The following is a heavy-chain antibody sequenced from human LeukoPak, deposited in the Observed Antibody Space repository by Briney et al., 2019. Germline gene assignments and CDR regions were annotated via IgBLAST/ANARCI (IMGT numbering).Heavy chain of an antibody. CDR2: IGSSDSTT. D-gene: IGHD6-25*01. CDR3: ARDGTSNYSSGWVYMDV. Sequence: GGSLRLSCVASGSTFSSYEMNWVRQAPGKGLEWLSYIGSSDSTTHYADSVKGRFTITRDNAKNSLYLQMNSLRVEDTAVYYCARDGTSNYSSGWVYMDVWGEGTTVTISS. CDR1: GSTFSSYE. V-gene: IGHV3-48*03. J-gene: IGHJ6*03.